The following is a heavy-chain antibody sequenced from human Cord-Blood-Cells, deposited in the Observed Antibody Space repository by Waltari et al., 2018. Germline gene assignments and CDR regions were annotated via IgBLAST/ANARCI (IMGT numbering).Heavy chain of an antibody. CDR1: GFTFSSYA. D-gene: IGHD2-2*01. CDR3: ANSDIVVVPAAISGVDY. J-gene: IGHJ4*02. V-gene: IGHV3-23*01. CDR2: ISGSGGST. Sequence: EVQPLESGGGLVQPGGSLRLSCAASGFTFSSYAMSWVRQAPGKGLEWVSAISGSGGSTHDADSVKGRFTISRDKSKNTLYLQMNSLRAEDTAVYYCANSDIVVVPAAISGVDYWGQGTLVTVSS.